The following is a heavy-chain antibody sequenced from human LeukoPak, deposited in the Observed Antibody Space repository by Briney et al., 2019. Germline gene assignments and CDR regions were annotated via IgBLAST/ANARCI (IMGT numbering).Heavy chain of an antibody. J-gene: IGHJ6*02. CDR3: ARERPDFWSGYSAFGYYGMDV. V-gene: IGHV3-48*01. Sequence: GGSLRLSCAASGFTFSCYSMTWVRQAPGKGLEWVSYISSSSSTIYYADSVKGRFTISRDNAKNSLYLQMNSLRAEDTAVYYCARERPDFWSGYSAFGYYGMDVWGQGTTVTVSS. CDR2: ISSSSSTI. D-gene: IGHD3-3*01. CDR1: GFTFSCYS.